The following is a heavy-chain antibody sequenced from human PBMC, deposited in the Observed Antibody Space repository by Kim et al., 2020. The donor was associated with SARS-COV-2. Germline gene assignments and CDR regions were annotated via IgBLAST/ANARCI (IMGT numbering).Heavy chain of an antibody. CDR3: ARHSYQLPLSYFDY. D-gene: IGHD2-2*01. CDR2: IYYSGST. V-gene: IGHV4-59*08. J-gene: IGHJ4*02. CDR1: GGSISSYY. Sequence: SETLSLTWTVSGGSISSYYWSWIRQPPGKGLEWIGYIYYSGSTNYNPSLKSRVTISVDTSKNQFSLKLSAVTAADTAVYYCARHSYQLPLSYFDYWGQGTLVTVSS.